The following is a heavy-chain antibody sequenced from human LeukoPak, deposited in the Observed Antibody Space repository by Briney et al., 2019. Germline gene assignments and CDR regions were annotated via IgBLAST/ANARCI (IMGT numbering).Heavy chain of an antibody. D-gene: IGHD3-16*01. V-gene: IGHV3-21*01. J-gene: IGHJ3*02. Sequence: GGTLTLSCAASAFTFSSYGMSLVRQAPGKGLEWVSAISGDGRDIFYADSVKGRFTISRDNAKNSLYLQMNSLRAEDTAVYYWARDAYDYVWGRMAGDAFDIWGQGTMVTVSS. CDR2: ISGDGRDI. CDR1: AFTFSSYG. CDR3: ARDAYDYVWGRMAGDAFDI.